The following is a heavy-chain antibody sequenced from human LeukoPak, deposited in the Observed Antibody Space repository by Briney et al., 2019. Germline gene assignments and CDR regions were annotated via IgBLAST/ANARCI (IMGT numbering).Heavy chain of an antibody. V-gene: IGHV1-18*01. J-gene: IGHJ4*02. CDR2: ISAYNGNT. D-gene: IGHD3-10*01. CDR3: ARWHKQYGSGSYYKV. CDR1: GYTFTSYG. Sequence: ASVKVSCKASGYTFTSYGISWVRQAPGQGLEWMGWISAYNGNTNYAQKLQGRVTMTTDTSTSTPYMEMRSLRSDDTAVYYCARWHKQYGSGSYYKVWGQGTLVTVSS.